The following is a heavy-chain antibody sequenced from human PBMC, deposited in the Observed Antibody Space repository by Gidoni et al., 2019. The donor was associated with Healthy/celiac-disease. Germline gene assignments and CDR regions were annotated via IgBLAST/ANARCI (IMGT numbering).Heavy chain of an antibody. CDR1: VFPFSSDW. CDR2: INSDGSST. Sequence: EVQLVESGGGLVQPGGSLRLSCASSVFPFSSDWMHWVRQAPGKGLVWVSRINSDGSSTSYADSVKGRFTISRDNAKNTLYLQMNSLRAEDTAVYYCATAQGRWFGERNWGQGTLVTVSS. D-gene: IGHD3-10*01. CDR3: ATAQGRWFGERN. J-gene: IGHJ4*02. V-gene: IGHV3-74*01.